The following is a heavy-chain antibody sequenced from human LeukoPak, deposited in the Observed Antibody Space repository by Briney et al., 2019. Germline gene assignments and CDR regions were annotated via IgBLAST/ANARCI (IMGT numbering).Heavy chain of an antibody. Sequence: GASVKVSCKASGGTFSSYAISWVRQAPGQGLEWMGGIIPIFGTANYAQKFQGRVTITAGKSTSTAYMELSSLRSEDTAVYYCARDYFSRYSSVWYSSFDIWGQGTMVTVSS. D-gene: IGHD6-19*01. V-gene: IGHV1-69*06. CDR2: IIPIFGTA. J-gene: IGHJ3*02. CDR1: GGTFSSYA. CDR3: ARDYFSRYSSVWYSSFDI.